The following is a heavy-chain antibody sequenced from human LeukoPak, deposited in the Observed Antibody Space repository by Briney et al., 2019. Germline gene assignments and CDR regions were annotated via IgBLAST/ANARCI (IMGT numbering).Heavy chain of an antibody. CDR3: ARETPMTTVTPLDY. V-gene: IGHV4-34*01. CDR2: INHSGST. Sequence: SETLSLTCAVYGGSFSGHYWSWIRQPPGKGLEWIGEINHSGSTNYNPSLKSRVTISVDTSKNQFSLKLSSVTAADTAVYYCARETPMTTVTPLDYWGQGTLVTVSS. CDR1: GGSFSGHY. J-gene: IGHJ4*02. D-gene: IGHD4-17*01.